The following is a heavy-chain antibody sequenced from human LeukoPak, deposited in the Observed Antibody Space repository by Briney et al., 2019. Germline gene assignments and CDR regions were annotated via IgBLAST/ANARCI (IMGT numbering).Heavy chain of an antibody. CDR2: INHRGNT. Sequence: EINHRGNTTYNPSLTSRGNISVDKPKKQCSLKLNSVTAADTAVYYCARVDIVTTNWFDPWGQGTLVIVSP. D-gene: IGHD5-12*01. CDR3: ARVDIVTTNWFDP. V-gene: IGHV4-34*01. J-gene: IGHJ5*02.